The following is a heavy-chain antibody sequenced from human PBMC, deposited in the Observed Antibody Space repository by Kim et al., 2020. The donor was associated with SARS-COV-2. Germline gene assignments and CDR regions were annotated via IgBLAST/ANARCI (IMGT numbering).Heavy chain of an antibody. D-gene: IGHD3-16*01. J-gene: IGHJ3*02. CDR1: GFTFSNYA. CDR2: IRGGGAVT. CDR3: AKCHSDWGNDAFDI. V-gene: IGHV3-23*01. Sequence: GGSLRLSCAASGFTFSNYAMSWVRQAPGKGLEWVSYIRGGGAVTHYAGSVKGRCTISRDNFKNTLYLQVDSQRAEDTAVYYCAKCHSDWGNDAFDIWG.